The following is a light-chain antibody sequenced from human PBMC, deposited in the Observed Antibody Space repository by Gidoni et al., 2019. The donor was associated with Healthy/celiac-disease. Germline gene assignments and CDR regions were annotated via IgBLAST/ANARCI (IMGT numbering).Light chain of an antibody. V-gene: IGKV1-12*01. J-gene: IGKJ4*01. Sequence: DIQMTQPPSSVSAAVGDRVTITCRASQGISCWLAWYQQKPGKASKLLIYAASSLQSGVPSRFSGSGSGTDFTLTISSLQPEDFATYYCQQANGFLGTFGGGTKVEIQ. CDR3: QQANGFLGT. CDR2: AAS. CDR1: QGISCW.